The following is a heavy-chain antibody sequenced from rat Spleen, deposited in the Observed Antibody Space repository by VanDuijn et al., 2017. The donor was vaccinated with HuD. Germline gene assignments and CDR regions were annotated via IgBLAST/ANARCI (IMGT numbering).Heavy chain of an antibody. V-gene: IGHV3-3*01. Sequence: DVQLQESGPGLVKPSQSLSLTCSVTFYSVTSSYRWNWIRKFPGNKLDWMGYINNAGSTNYNPSLKSRISITRDTSKNQFFLQVNSVTTEDTATYYCARSYGITPFDYWGQGVMVTVSS. CDR1: FYSVTSSYR. D-gene: IGHD1-4*01. CDR2: INNAGST. J-gene: IGHJ2*01. CDR3: ARSYGITPFDY.